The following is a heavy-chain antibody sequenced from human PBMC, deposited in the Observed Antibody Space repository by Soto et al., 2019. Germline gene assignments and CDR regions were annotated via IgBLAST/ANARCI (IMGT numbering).Heavy chain of an antibody. V-gene: IGHV4-59*01. CDR2: IYYSGST. J-gene: IGHJ6*03. Sequence: SETLSLTCTVSGGSISSYYWSWIRQPPGKGLEWIGYIYYSGSTNYDPSLKSQVTISVDTSKNQFSLKLSSVTAADTAVYYYARRKGIAEHYYYYYMDVWGKGTTVTVSS. CDR1: GGSISSYY. CDR3: ARRKGIAEHYYYYYMDV. D-gene: IGHD6-13*01.